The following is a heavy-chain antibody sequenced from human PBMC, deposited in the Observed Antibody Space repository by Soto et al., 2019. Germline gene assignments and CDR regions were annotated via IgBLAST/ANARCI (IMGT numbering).Heavy chain of an antibody. CDR1: GYTFSNYD. CDR2: VNPNNVDT. CDR3: AKVSRKGSAIDFDY. Sequence: QVQLVQSGAELKKPGASVKVSCKASGYTFSNYDMNWVRQATGQGPEWIGWVNPNNVDTGYVQKFQGRVTLTTDISTSTAYMELTSLLSEDTAIYYCAKVSRKGSAIDFDYWGQGTLITVSS. V-gene: IGHV1-8*01. J-gene: IGHJ4*02. D-gene: IGHD3-10*01.